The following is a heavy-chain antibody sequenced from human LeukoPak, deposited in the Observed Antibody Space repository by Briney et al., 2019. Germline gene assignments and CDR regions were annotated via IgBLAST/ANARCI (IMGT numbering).Heavy chain of an antibody. D-gene: IGHD5-18*01. Sequence: GGSLRLSCAASGFTVSSNYMSWVRQAPGKGLEWVSSISSSSSYIYYADSVKGRFTISRDNAKNSLYLQMNSLRAEDTAVYYCARAPQGIQLWLHAFDIWGQGTMVTVSS. CDR2: ISSSSSYI. V-gene: IGHV3-21*01. CDR3: ARAPQGIQLWLHAFDI. J-gene: IGHJ3*02. CDR1: GFTVSSNY.